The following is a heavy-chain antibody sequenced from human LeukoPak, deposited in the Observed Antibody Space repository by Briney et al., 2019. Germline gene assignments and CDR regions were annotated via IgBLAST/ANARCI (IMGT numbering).Heavy chain of an antibody. CDR2: IYSSGNT. Sequence: SSETLSLTCTVSGGSISTTNYYWGWIRQPPGRDLEWIGSIYSSGNTYYNPSLESRVTISVDTSKNQLSLKLTSATAADTSVYYCARHSGLRSPFDPWGQGTLVTVSS. D-gene: IGHD3-3*01. V-gene: IGHV4-39*01. CDR3: ARHSGLRSPFDP. CDR1: GGSISTTNYY. J-gene: IGHJ5*02.